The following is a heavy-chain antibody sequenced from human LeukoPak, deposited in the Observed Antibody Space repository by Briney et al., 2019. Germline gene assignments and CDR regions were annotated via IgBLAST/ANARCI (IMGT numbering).Heavy chain of an antibody. CDR2: LNHSGST. CDR1: GGSFSAYY. D-gene: IGHD6-19*01. Sequence: SETLSLTCAVYGGSFSAYYWSWIRQPPGKGLEWIGELNHSGSTNYNPSLKSRVTISVDTSKNQFSLKLSSVTAADTAVYYCAIAVAGNAFDIWGQGTMVTVSS. J-gene: IGHJ3*02. CDR3: AIAVAGNAFDI. V-gene: IGHV4-34*01.